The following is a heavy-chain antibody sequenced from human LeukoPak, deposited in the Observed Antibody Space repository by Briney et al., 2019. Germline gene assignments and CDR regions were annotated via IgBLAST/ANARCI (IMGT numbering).Heavy chain of an antibody. D-gene: IGHD3-10*01. J-gene: IGHJ4*02. CDR1: DGSIGSPYW. CDR2: IYHSGST. V-gene: IGHV4-4*02. Sequence: SETLSLTCTVSDGSIGSPYWWSWVRQPPGKGLEWIGEIYHSGSTNYNPSFKSRVSLSVDKSKNQFSLSLSSVTAADSAVYYCARLMGGVRRYYTSGNYYETADYWGQGTLVTVSS. CDR3: ARLMGGVRRYYTSGNYYETADY.